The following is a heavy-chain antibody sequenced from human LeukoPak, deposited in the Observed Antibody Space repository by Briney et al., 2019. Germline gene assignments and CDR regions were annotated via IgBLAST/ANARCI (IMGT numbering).Heavy chain of an antibody. Sequence: GGSLRLSCAASGFTFSSYAMGRVRQAPGKGLEWVSAISGSGGSTYYADSVKGRFTISRDNSKNTLYLQMNSLRAEDTAVYYCARDLTKDFHYHDAIAYYDALDLWGQGTMVTVSS. V-gene: IGHV3-23*01. D-gene: IGHD3-22*01. CDR1: GFTFSSYA. J-gene: IGHJ3*01. CDR2: ISGSGGST. CDR3: ARDLTKDFHYHDAIAYYDALDL.